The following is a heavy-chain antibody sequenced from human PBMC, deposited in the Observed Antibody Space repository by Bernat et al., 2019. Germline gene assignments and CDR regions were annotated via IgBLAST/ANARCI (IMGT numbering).Heavy chain of an antibody. V-gene: IGHV3-33*01. CDR2: IWYDGNNK. Sequence: QVQLVESGGGVVQPGRSLRLSCAASGFIFSSYGMHWVRQAPGKGLEWVAVIWYDGNNKYYADSVKGRFTISRDNSKNTLYLQMNSLRAEDTAVYYCARDLPMVQGPAEEVWFDPWGQGTLVTVSS. CDR1: GFIFSSYG. CDR3: ARDLPMVQGPAEEVWFDP. D-gene: IGHD3-10*01. J-gene: IGHJ5*02.